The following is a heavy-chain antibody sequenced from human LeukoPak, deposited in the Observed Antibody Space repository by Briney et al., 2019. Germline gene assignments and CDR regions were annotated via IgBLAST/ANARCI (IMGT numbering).Heavy chain of an antibody. CDR2: MNPNSGNT. J-gene: IGHJ5*02. V-gene: IGHV1-8*01. D-gene: IGHD2-15*01. CDR1: GYTFTSYD. CDR3: AKGGSDLTVVVVPASGWFDP. Sequence: ASVKVSCKTSGYTFTSYDINWVRQATGQGLEWMGWMNPNSGNTGYAEKFQGRITMTRDTSIGTAYMELSGLRSEDTAVYYCAKGGSDLTVVVVPASGWFDPWGQGTQVTVSS.